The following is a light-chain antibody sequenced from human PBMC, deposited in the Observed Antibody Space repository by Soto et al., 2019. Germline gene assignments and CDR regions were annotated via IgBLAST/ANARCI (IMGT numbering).Light chain of an antibody. CDR2: DAS. CDR3: QQYTHTPRT. Sequence: DIQMTQSPSTLSASVGDRVTITCRASQSISSWLAWYQQKPGKAPNLLIYDASSLGSGVPSRFSGSGSGAEFTLTISRLQPDDFATYSCQQYTHTPRTFGQGTQVDI. CDR1: QSISSW. V-gene: IGKV1-5*01. J-gene: IGKJ1*01.